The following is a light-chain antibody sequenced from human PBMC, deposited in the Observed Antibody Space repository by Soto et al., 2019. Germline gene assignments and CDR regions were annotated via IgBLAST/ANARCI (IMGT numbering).Light chain of an antibody. J-gene: IGKJ4*01. CDR3: QQSHNAPLT. Sequence: DIRMTQSPSSLSASVGDRVTLTCRASQDIISYLNWYQHKPGRAPKVLVYGATNLPSGVPSRFSASGSGTEFTLTISSLQPEDFATYYCQQSHNAPLTFGGGTKVDIK. V-gene: IGKV1-39*01. CDR1: QDIISY. CDR2: GAT.